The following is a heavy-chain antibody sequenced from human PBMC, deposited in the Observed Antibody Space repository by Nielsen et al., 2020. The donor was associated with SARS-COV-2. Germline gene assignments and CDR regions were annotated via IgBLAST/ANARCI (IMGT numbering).Heavy chain of an antibody. D-gene: IGHD3-10*01. CDR3: ASRGYYGSGRGPPDY. CDR1: GGSISSSSYY. CDR2: IYYSGST. V-gene: IGHV4-39*01. Sequence: SETLSLTCTVSGGSISSSSYYWGWIRQPPGKGLEWIGSIYYSGSTYYNPSLKSRVTISVDTSKNQFSLKLSSVTAADTAVYYCASRGYYGSGRGPPDYWGQGTLVTVSS. J-gene: IGHJ4*02.